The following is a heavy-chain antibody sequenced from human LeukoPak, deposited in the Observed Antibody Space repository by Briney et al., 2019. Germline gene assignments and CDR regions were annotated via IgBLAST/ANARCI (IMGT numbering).Heavy chain of an antibody. V-gene: IGHV4-38-2*02. CDR3: ARDLPQNYGDWRLTPGDDY. D-gene: IGHD4-17*01. J-gene: IGHJ4*02. CDR1: GYSISSGYY. Sequence: PSETLSLTCTVSGYSISSGYYWGWIRQPPGKGLEWIGSIYHSGSTYYNPSLKSRVTISVDTSKNQFSLKLSSVTAADTAVYYCARDLPQNYGDWRLTPGDDYWGQGTLVTVSS. CDR2: IYHSGST.